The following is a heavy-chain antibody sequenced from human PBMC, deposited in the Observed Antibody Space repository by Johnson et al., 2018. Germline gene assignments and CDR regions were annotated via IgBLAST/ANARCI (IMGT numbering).Heavy chain of an antibody. CDR3: AKEVTIGDYYMDV. J-gene: IGHJ6*03. CDR2: ISYDGSNK. CDR1: GFTFSSYG. Sequence: VQLVQSGGGVVQPGRSLRLSCAASGFTFSSYGMHWVRQAPGKGLEWVAVISYDGSNKYYADSVKGRFTISRDNSKNTLYLKMNSLRAEDKAVYYCAKEVTIGDYYMDVWGKGTTVTVSS. V-gene: IGHV3-30*18. D-gene: IGHD3-9*01.